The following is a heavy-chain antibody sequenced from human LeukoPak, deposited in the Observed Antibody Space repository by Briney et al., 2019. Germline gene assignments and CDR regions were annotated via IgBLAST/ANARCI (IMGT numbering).Heavy chain of an antibody. J-gene: IGHJ4*02. Sequence: PGGSLRLSCAASGFTFSSYGMHWVRQAPGKGLEGVSAISGSGGSTYYADSVKGRFTISRDNSKNTLYLQMNSLRAEDTAVYYCAKSRLRDPFDYWGQGTLVTVSS. V-gene: IGHV3-23*01. CDR2: ISGSGGST. CDR1: GFTFSSYG. CDR3: AKSRLRDPFDY.